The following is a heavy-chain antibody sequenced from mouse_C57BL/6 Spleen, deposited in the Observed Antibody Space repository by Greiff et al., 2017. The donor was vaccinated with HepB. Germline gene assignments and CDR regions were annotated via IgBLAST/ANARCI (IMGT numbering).Heavy chain of an antibody. J-gene: IGHJ3*01. CDR3: TTWDYDRFAY. V-gene: IGHV14-4*01. CDR1: GFNIKDDY. D-gene: IGHD2-4*01. CDR2: IDPENGDT. Sequence: EVQLQQSGAELVRPGASVKLSCTASGFNIKDDYMHWVKQRPEQGLEWIGWIDPENGDTEYASKFQGKATITADTSSNTADLQLSSLTSEDTAVYYCTTWDYDRFAYWGQGTLVTVSA.